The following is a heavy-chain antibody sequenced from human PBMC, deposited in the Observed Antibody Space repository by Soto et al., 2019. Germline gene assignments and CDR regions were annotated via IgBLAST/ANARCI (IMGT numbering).Heavy chain of an antibody. Sequence: QVQLVQSGAEVKKPGSSVKVSCKASGGTFSSYAISWVRQAPGQGLEWMGGIIPIFGTANYAQKFQGRVTITADKSTSTAYMELSSLRSEDTAVYYCALRREGSRDGYNAWGYWGQGTLVTVSS. CDR3: ALRREGSRDGYNAWGY. D-gene: IGHD3-10*01. CDR1: GGTFSSYA. V-gene: IGHV1-69*06. CDR2: IIPIFGTA. J-gene: IGHJ4*02.